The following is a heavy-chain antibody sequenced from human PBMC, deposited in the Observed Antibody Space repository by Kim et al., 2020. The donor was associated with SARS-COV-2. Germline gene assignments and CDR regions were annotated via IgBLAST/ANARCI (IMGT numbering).Heavy chain of an antibody. CDR3: ARGRAGGYYGSGSYSLDP. CDR2: MNPNSGNT. CDR1: GYTFTSYD. D-gene: IGHD3-10*01. J-gene: IGHJ5*02. Sequence: ASVKVSCKASGYTFTSYDINWVRQATGQGLEWMGWMNPNSGNTGYAQKFQGRVTMTRNTSISTAYMELSSLRSEDTAVYYCARGRAGGYYGSGSYSLDPWGQGTLVTVSS. V-gene: IGHV1-8*01.